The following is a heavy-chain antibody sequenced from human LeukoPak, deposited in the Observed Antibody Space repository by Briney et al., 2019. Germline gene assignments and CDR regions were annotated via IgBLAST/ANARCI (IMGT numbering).Heavy chain of an antibody. Sequence: SVKVSCKASGGTFSSYAISWVRQAPGQGLEWMGRITPILGIANYAQKFQGRVTITADKSTSTAYMELSSLRSEDTAVYYCARDADYGDYTDYWGQGTLVTVSS. J-gene: IGHJ4*02. D-gene: IGHD4-17*01. V-gene: IGHV1-69*04. CDR2: ITPILGIA. CDR1: GGTFSSYA. CDR3: ARDADYGDYTDY.